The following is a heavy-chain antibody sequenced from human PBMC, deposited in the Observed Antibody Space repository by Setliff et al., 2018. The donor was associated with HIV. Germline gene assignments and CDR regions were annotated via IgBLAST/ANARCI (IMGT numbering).Heavy chain of an antibody. Sequence: SVKVSCKASGDTNPSDAFNWVRQAPGQGPEWMGGIIPMFGTANYAQKFQGRVTITADESTSTVYMELSSLRSDDTALYYCAREGNSGHGGQIEFDYWGQGTLVTVSS. D-gene: IGHD1-26*01. V-gene: IGHV1-69*13. CDR3: AREGNSGHGGQIEFDY. CDR1: GDTNPSDA. CDR2: IIPMFGTA. J-gene: IGHJ4*02.